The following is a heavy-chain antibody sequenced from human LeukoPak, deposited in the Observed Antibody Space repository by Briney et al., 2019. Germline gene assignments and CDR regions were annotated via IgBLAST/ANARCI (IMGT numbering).Heavy chain of an antibody. Sequence: ASVKVSCKASGYTFTGYYMHWVRQAPGQGLEWMGRINPNSGGTNYAQKFQGRVTMTRDTSISTAYMELSRLRSDDTAVYYCARGTGNYGNYVVYWGQGTLVTVSS. CDR2: INPNSGGT. CDR1: GYTFTGYY. CDR3: ARGTGNYGNYVVY. D-gene: IGHD4-11*01. J-gene: IGHJ4*02. V-gene: IGHV1-2*06.